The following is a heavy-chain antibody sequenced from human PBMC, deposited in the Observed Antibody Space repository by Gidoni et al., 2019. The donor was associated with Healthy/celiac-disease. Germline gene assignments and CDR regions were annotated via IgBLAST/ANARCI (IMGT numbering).Heavy chain of an antibody. CDR1: GFTFSSYS. V-gene: IGHV3-48*02. CDR2: ISSSSSTI. D-gene: IGHD6-19*01. Sequence: SLRLSCEASGFTFSSYSMNWVRQAPGKGLEWVSYISSSSSTIYYADSFKGRFTSYRDNAKNSLYLQMNSLRDEDTAVYYCARDIAVAGGYYYYYMDVWGKGTTVTVSS. CDR3: ARDIAVAGGYYYYYMDV. J-gene: IGHJ6*03.